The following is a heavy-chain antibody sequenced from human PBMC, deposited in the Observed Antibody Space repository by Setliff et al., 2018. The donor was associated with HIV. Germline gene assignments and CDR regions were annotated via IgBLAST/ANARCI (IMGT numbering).Heavy chain of an antibody. J-gene: IGHJ4*02. V-gene: IGHV4-31*01. D-gene: IGHD2-21*02. CDR2: IYYSGSA. CDR1: GDSIDRSNFF. Sequence: SETLFLTCTVSGDSIDRSNFFWTWIRQHPGKGLEWIGYIYYSGSATYNPSLKSQASISVDTSRNEFSLKLSSVTAADTAVYFCARGGAFCGRDSCYYLDYWGQGNPVTVSS. CDR3: ARGGAFCGRDSCYYLDY.